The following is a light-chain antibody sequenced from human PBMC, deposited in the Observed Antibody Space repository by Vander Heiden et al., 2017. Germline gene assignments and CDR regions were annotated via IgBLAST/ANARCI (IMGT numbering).Light chain of an antibody. V-gene: IGKV1-6*01. CDR3: LQDYSYPRT. Sequence: AIKMTQSPSSLSASVGDRVTITCRASQGIKNYLGWYQQKPGKAPNRLIYAASSLQSGVPSRFSGSGSGTDFTLIISSLQPEDFATYYCLQDYSYPRTFGQGTKVDIK. J-gene: IGKJ1*01. CDR2: AAS. CDR1: QGIKNY.